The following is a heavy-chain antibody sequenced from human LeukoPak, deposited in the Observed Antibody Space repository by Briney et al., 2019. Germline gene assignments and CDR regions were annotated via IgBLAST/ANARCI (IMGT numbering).Heavy chain of an antibody. CDR2: ISGSGGST. Sequence: GGSLRLSCAASGFTFSSYAMSWVRQAPGKGLEWVSAISGSGGSTYYADSGKGRFTISRDNSKNTLYLQMNSLRAEDTAVYYCAKVGITMIVVVITGAYWGQGTLVTVSS. CDR1: GFTFSSYA. D-gene: IGHD3-22*01. V-gene: IGHV3-23*01. J-gene: IGHJ4*02. CDR3: AKVGITMIVVVITGAY.